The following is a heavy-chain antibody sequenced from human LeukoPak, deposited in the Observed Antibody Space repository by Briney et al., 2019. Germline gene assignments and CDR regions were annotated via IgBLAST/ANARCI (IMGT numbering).Heavy chain of an antibody. CDR2: IYSSGST. CDR3: AKSGGYGLIDY. J-gene: IGHJ4*02. V-gene: IGHV4-39*01. D-gene: IGHD1-26*01. Sequence: SETLSLTCTVSGASISGSGYYWGWIRQPPGKGLEWIGSIYSSGSTYYNASLQSRVTISIETSKNQISLRLNSVTASDTAMYYCAKSGGYGLIDYWGQGTLVTVSS. CDR1: GASISGSGYY.